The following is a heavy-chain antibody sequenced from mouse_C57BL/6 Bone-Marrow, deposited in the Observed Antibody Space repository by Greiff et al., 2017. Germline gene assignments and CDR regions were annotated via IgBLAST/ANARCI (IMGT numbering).Heavy chain of an antibody. CDR2: IDPETGGT. CDR1: GYTFTDYE. Sequence: VQLQESGAELVRPGASVTLSCKASGYTFTDYEMHWVKQTPVHGLEWIGAIDPETGGTAYNQKFKGKAILTADKSSSTAYMELRSLTSEDSAVYYCTRGARVVAVDYWGRGTTLTVSS. D-gene: IGHD1-1*01. V-gene: IGHV1-15*01. J-gene: IGHJ2*01. CDR3: TRGARVVAVDY.